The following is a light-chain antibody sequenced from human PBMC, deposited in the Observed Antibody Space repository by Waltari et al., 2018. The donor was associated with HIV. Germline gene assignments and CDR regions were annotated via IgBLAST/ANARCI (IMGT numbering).Light chain of an antibody. CDR1: PSNIGTNS. V-gene: IGLV1-44*01. CDR2: SNS. J-gene: IGLJ2*01. Sequence: QSVLTQPPSASGTPGQRVTISCSGSPSNIGTNSVNWYQQFPGSAPKLLLHSNSQRPLGFSDRFSGSKSGSSASLAISGPQADDEAHYYCASWDDTLGVVFGGGTTLTVL. CDR3: ASWDDTLGVV.